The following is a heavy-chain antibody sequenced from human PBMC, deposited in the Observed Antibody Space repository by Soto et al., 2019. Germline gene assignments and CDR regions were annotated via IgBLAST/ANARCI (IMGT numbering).Heavy chain of an antibody. Sequence: PGCSLRLSCAASGFTFSSYAMHWVRQGPGKGLEWVAVISYDGSNKYYAHSVKGLFTISRDNSKNTMYLQMNSLRAEDTAVYYCARDWRRYYYDSSGSIPVKSYYYYGMDVWDQGTTVTVSS. CDR1: GFTFSSYA. CDR2: ISYDGSNK. V-gene: IGHV3-30-3*01. D-gene: IGHD3-22*01. J-gene: IGHJ6*02. CDR3: ARDWRRYYYDSSGSIPVKSYYYYGMDV.